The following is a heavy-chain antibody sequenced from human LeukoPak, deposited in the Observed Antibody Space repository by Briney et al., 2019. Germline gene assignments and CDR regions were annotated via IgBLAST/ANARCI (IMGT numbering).Heavy chain of an antibody. J-gene: IGHJ4*02. CDR1: GGSISSGGYS. V-gene: IGHV4-30-2*01. D-gene: IGHD3-22*01. Sequence: SQTLSLTCTVSGGSISSGGYSWSWIRQPPGKDLEWIGYIYHSGNTYYDPSLKSRVTISVDRSKNQFSLKLTSVTAADTAVYYCARGGDSSGFYYYSDYWGQGTLVTVSS. CDR3: ARGGDSSGFYYYSDY. CDR2: IYHSGNT.